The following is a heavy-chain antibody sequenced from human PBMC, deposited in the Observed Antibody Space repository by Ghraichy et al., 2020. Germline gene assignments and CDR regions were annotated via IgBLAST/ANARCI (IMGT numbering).Heavy chain of an antibody. CDR2: IYYSGST. CDR3: TKTYYDILTASFDP. CDR1: GGSISSSNYY. D-gene: IGHD3-9*01. V-gene: IGHV4-39*01. Sequence: LSLTCTVSGGSISSSNYYWGWIRQLPGKGLEWIGGIYYSGSTYYSPSLKHPVTISVDTSKNQFSMRLSSVTTADTAVYYCTKTYYDILTASFDPWGQGTLVTFSS. J-gene: IGHJ5*02.